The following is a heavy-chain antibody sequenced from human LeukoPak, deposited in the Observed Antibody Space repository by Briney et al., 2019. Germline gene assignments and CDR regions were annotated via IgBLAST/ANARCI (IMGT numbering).Heavy chain of an antibody. CDR1: GGSISSSSYY. CDR3: AREGADDSSGYYPRR. D-gene: IGHD3-22*01. V-gene: IGHV4-39*07. CDR2: IYYSGST. Sequence: PSETLSLTCTVSGGSISSSSYYWGWIRQPPGKGLEWIGSIYYSGSTYYNPSLKSRVTISVDTSKNQFSLKLSSVTAADTAVYYCAREGADDSSGYYPRRWGQGTLVTVSS. J-gene: IGHJ4*02.